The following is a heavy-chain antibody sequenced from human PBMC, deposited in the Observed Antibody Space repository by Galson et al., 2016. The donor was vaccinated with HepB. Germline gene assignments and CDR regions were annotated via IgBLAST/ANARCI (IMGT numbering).Heavy chain of an antibody. CDR1: GFIFDDYA. D-gene: IGHD5-12*01. CDR3: SRGPSWLHYFDY. Sequence: SLRLSCAASGFIFDDYAMTWFRQAPGKGLEWVGFIRSNTYGGATEYAASVKGRFFIPRDDSSSVAYLQMNSLKTEDTAVYYCSRGPSWLHYFDYWGWGALVTVSS. V-gene: IGHV3-49*03. J-gene: IGHJ4*02. CDR2: IRSNTYGGAT.